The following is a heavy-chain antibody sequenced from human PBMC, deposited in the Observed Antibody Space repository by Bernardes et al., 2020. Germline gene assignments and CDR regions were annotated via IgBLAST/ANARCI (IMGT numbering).Heavy chain of an antibody. D-gene: IGHD6-6*01. Sequence: GSSLRLSCAASGFTVSNNYMSWVRQAPGKGLEWVSVIYSGGSTYYADSVKGRFTISRDNSKNTLYLQMNSLRAEDTAVYYCARHPSSYYYYYMDVWGKGTTVTVSS. V-gene: IGHV3-53*01. CDR3: ARHPSSYYYYYMDV. J-gene: IGHJ6*03. CDR1: GFTVSNNY. CDR2: IYSGGST.